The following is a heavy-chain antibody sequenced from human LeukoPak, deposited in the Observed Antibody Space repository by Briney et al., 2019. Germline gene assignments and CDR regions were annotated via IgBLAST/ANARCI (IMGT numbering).Heavy chain of an antibody. J-gene: IGHJ4*02. D-gene: IGHD3-22*01. Sequence: GGSXRLSCAASGFTFSSYAMSWVRQAPGKGLEWVSTLSGSGGSTYYADSVKGRVTISRDNSKNTLYLQMNSLRAEDTAVYHCAKGSYYYDSADYFDYWGQGTLVTVSS. CDR1: GFTFSSYA. CDR3: AKGSYYYDSADYFDY. V-gene: IGHV3-23*01. CDR2: LSGSGGST.